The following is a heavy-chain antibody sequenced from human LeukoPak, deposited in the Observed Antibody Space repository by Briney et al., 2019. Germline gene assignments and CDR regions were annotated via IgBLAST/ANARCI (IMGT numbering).Heavy chain of an antibody. CDR3: ARALGELALDY. J-gene: IGHJ4*02. D-gene: IGHD3-10*01. CDR2: INAGNGNT. CDR1: GYTFTDYG. Sequence: ASVKVSCKASGYTFTDYGISWVRQAPGQRLEWMGWINAGNGNTKYSQKFQGRVTITRDTSASTAYMELSSLRSEDTAVYYCARALGELALDYWGQGTLVTVSS. V-gene: IGHV1-3*01.